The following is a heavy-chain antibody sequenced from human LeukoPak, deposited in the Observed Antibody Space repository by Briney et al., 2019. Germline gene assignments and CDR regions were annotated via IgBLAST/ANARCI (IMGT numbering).Heavy chain of an antibody. J-gene: IGHJ4*02. CDR2: IDSDGIGT. V-gene: IGHV3-74*01. Sequence: PGGSLRLSCAASGFSVSTDYMSWVRQAPGKGLVWVSHIDSDGIGTSYADSVKGRFTISRDNAKNTLYLQMNSLRAEDTAVYYCARDLRLGMVRGVIDYWGQGTLVTVSS. CDR3: ARDLRLGMVRGVIDY. D-gene: IGHD3-10*01. CDR1: GFSVSTDY.